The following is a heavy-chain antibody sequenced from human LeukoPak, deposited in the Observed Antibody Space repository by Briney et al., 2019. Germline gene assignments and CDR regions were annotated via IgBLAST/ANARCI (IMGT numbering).Heavy chain of an antibody. Sequence: GESLEISCQGLGYTFTTSWIGWVRQLPGKGLEWMAIIYAGNSDTKYSPSFQGQVSISTDRSISTACLQWSSLQASDTAIYYCAILNHPDGRVYWGQGTPVTVSS. V-gene: IGHV5-51*01. D-gene: IGHD5-24*01. CDR2: IYAGNSDT. CDR1: GYTFTTSW. CDR3: AILNHPDGRVY. J-gene: IGHJ4*02.